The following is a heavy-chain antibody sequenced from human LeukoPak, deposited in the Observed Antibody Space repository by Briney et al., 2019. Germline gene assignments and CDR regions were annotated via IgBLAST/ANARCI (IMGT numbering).Heavy chain of an antibody. CDR3: ARDIEAAGLFLDY. V-gene: IGHV3-7*01. Sequence: GGYLRLSCAASGFTFRSYWMSWVRPAPGQGLEWVANMKYDGSKKYYVDSVKGRFTISRDNAKNSLYLQRNSLRAEDTAVYYCARDIEAAGLFLDYWGQGTLVTVSS. CDR1: GFTFRSYW. D-gene: IGHD6-13*01. CDR2: MKYDGSKK. J-gene: IGHJ4*02.